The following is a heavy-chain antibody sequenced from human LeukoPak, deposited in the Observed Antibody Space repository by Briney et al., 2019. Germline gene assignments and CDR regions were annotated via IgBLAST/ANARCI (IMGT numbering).Heavy chain of an antibody. CDR3: ARVYCSSTSCHCYFDY. J-gene: IGHJ4*02. D-gene: IGHD2-2*01. V-gene: IGHV1-3*01. CDR2: INAGNGDT. Sequence: ASVKVSCKASGYTFTSYAMHWVRQAPGQRLEWMGWINAGNGDTKYSQKFQGRVTITRDTSASTAYMELSSLRSEDTAVYYCARVYCSSTSCHCYFDYWGQGTLVTVSS. CDR1: GYTFTSYA.